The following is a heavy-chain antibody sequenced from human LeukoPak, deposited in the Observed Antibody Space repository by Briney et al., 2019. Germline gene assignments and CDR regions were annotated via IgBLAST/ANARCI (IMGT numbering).Heavy chain of an antibody. CDR2: TYYRYKWYN. V-gene: IGHV6-1*01. Sequence: SQTLSLTFAISGDSVSSNSAAWNWIRQSPSRGLEWLGRTYYRYKWYNDYAVSVKSRITIHPDTSKNQFSLQLNSVTPEDTAVYYCARAYGSGSSLFDYWGQGTLVTVSS. J-gene: IGHJ4*02. CDR3: ARAYGSGSSLFDY. CDR1: GDSVSSNSAA. D-gene: IGHD3-10*01.